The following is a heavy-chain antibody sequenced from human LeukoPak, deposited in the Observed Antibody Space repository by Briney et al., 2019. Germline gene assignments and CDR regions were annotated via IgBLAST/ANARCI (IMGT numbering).Heavy chain of an antibody. V-gene: IGHV4-34*01. CDR2: INHSGST. CDR1: GGSFSGYY. CDR3: ARGSGYYYDMLNWFDP. Sequence: SETLSLTRAVYGGSFSGYYWSWIRQPPGKGLEWIGEINHSGSTNYNPSLKSRVTISVDTSKNQFSLKLSSVTAADTAVYYCARGSGYYYDMLNWFDPWGQGTLVTVSS. J-gene: IGHJ5*02. D-gene: IGHD3-22*01.